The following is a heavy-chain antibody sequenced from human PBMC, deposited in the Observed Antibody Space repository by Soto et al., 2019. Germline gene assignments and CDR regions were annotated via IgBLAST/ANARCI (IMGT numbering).Heavy chain of an antibody. D-gene: IGHD6-25*01. J-gene: IGHJ4*02. CDR1: GGSFSGYY. V-gene: IGHV4-34*01. CDR3: ARGRKAALNY. Sequence: QVQLQQWGAGLLKPSETLSLTCAVYGGSFSGYYWSWIRQPPGKGLESIGEINHSGSTNYNPSLKSRVTISVDTSKNQFSLKLSSVTAADTAVYYCARGRKAALNYWGQGTLVTVSS. CDR2: INHSGST.